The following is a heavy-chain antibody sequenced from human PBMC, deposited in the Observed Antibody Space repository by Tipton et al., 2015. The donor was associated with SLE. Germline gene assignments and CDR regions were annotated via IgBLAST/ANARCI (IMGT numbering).Heavy chain of an antibody. J-gene: IGHJ5*02. CDR3: ARRPSGYFPFET. D-gene: IGHD5-12*01. CDR1: EYSLTNYW. CDR2: IYPADSDT. V-gene: IGHV5-51*03. Sequence: QLVQSGAEVKKAGESLQISCKGPEYSLTNYWIGWVRQLPGKGLEWMGVIYPADSDTRYSPSFQGHVTISADTSSDTAYLQWSSLKASDSAMYYCARRPSGYFPFETWCQGTLVTVSS.